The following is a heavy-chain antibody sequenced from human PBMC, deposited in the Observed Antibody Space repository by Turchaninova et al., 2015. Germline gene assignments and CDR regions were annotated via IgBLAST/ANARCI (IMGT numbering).Heavy chain of an antibody. CDR2: INWNSGSI. J-gene: IGHJ5*01. D-gene: IGHD1-1*01. CDR3: ARDNDRDDDGWFDS. V-gene: IGHV3-9*03. CDR1: GFFFANNG. Sequence: EVHLVEFGGGLVSPGTSVGVSCAASGFFFANNGMHGVRQVPGKGLEWVSGINWNSGSIHYADSVMGRFTISRDNAKNSLYLQMNSLRAEDMALYFCARDNDRDDDGWFDSWGQGTLVTVSS.